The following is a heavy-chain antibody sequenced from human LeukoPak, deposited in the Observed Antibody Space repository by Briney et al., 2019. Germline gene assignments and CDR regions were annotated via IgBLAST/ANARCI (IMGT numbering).Heavy chain of an antibody. CDR3: ARGYCSSTSCPTNLLLFDY. CDR1: RYTFTSYG. D-gene: IGHD2-2*01. J-gene: IGHJ4*02. Sequence: ASVKVSCKASRYTFTSYGISWVRQAPGQGLEWMGWISAYNGNTNYAQKLQGRVTMTTDTSTSTAYMELRSLRSDDTAVYYCARGYCSSTSCPTNLLLFDYWGQGTLVTVSS. CDR2: ISAYNGNT. V-gene: IGHV1-18*01.